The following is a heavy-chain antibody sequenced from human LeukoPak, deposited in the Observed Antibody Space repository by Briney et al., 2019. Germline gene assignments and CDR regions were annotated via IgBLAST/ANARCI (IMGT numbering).Heavy chain of an antibody. CDR3: ARDQWELLNGMDV. J-gene: IGHJ6*02. CDR2: ISAYNGNT. Sequence: ASVKVSFTASGYTFTSYGISWVRQAPGQGLEWMGWISAYNGNTNYAQKLQGRVTMTTDTSTSTAYMELRSLRSDDTAVYYCARDQWELLNGMDVWGQGTTVTVSS. D-gene: IGHD1-26*01. CDR1: GYTFTSYG. V-gene: IGHV1-18*01.